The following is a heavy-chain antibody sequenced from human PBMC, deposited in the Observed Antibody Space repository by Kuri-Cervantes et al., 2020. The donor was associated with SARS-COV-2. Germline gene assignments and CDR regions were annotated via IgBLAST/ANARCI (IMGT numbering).Heavy chain of an antibody. D-gene: IGHD1-26*01. J-gene: IGHJ4*02. CDR3: ARVRYSGSYYFDY. CDR2: INEDGSEK. Sequence: GESLKISCAASGFTFRSYWMGWVRQTPGKGLEWVANINEDGSEKYYVDSVKGRFTISRDNAKNSLYLQMNSLRAEDTAVYYCARVRYSGSYYFDYWGQGTLVTVSS. V-gene: IGHV3-7*01. CDR1: GFTFRSYW.